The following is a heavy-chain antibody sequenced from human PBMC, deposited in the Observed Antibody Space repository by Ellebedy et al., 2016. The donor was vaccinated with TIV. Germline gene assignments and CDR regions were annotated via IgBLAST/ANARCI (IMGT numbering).Heavy chain of an antibody. CDR1: GFISNNYN. CDR3: AKDLGFAMDV. Sequence: GESLKISCAASGFISNNYNLHWVRQAPGKGLEWVAIAHNDETYKFYADSVKGRFTVSRDNSGNTAYLHMSSLRVEDTAVYYCAKDLGFAMDVWGQGTTVTVSS. D-gene: IGHD7-27*01. V-gene: IGHV3-30*02. CDR2: AHNDETYK. J-gene: IGHJ6*02.